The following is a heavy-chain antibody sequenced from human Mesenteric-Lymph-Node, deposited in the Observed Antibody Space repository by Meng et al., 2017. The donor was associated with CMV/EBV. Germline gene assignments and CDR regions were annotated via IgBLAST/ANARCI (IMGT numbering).Heavy chain of an antibody. CDR3: ARDLEEGVVPAALPEY. J-gene: IGHJ4*02. V-gene: IGHV3-21*01. D-gene: IGHD2-2*01. CDR1: GFSFSRYS. CDR2: ISSSSGLI. Sequence: GESLKISCAASGFSFSRYSMNWLRQAPGKGLEWVSSISSSSGLIYYADSVKGRFTISRDNAENSLYLQMNSLRAEDTAVYYCARDLEEGVVPAALPEYWGQGSLVTVSS.